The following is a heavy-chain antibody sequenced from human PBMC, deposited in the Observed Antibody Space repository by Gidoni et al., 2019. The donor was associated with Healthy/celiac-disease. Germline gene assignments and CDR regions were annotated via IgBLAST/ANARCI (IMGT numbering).Heavy chain of an antibody. J-gene: IGHJ6*02. D-gene: IGHD3-3*01. CDR3: AREVLYHDSWGDV. V-gene: IGHV3-33*01. Sequence: LEWVAVIWYDGSNKYYADSVKGRFTISRDNSKNTLYLQMNSLRAEDTAVYYCAREVLYHDSWGDVWGQGTTVTVSS. CDR2: IWYDGSNK.